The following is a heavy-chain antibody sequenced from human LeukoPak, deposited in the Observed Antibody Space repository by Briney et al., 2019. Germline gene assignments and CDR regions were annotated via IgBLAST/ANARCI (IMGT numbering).Heavy chain of an antibody. D-gene: IGHD3-3*01. Sequence: PSETLSLTCAVYGGSFSGCYWSWIRQPPGKGLEWIGEINHSGSTNYNPSLKSRVTISVDTSKNQFSLKLSSVTAADTAVYYCARGGITIFGVVISPLDYWGQGTLVTVSS. V-gene: IGHV4-34*01. J-gene: IGHJ4*02. CDR2: INHSGST. CDR1: GGSFSGCY. CDR3: ARGGITIFGVVISPLDY.